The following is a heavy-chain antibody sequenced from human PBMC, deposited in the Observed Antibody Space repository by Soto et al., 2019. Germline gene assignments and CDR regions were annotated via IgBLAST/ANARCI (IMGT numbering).Heavy chain of an antibody. CDR1: GYTFTSYA. CDR3: ATNLRTRRGAYYYYGMDV. V-gene: IGHV1-3*01. D-gene: IGHD1-26*01. CDR2: INAGNGNT. J-gene: IGHJ6*02. Sequence: ASVKVSCKASGYTFTSYAMHWVRQAPGQRLEWMGWINAGNGNTKYSQKFQGRVTITRDTSASTAYMELSSLRSEDTAVYYCATNLRTRRGAYYYYGMDVWGQGTTVTVSS.